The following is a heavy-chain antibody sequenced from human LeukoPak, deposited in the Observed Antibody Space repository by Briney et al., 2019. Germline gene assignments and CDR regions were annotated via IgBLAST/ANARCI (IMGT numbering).Heavy chain of an antibody. CDR1: GFTFSDYW. V-gene: IGHV3-74*01. Sequence: GGSLRLSCAASGFTFSDYWMYWVRQGPGKILLSVSRINPDGRTAHYADSVTGRFTISRDNARNTVYLQMNSLRAEDTGVYYCARATAFQFMGTYISWGLGVLVTVSS. CDR2: INPDGRTA. J-gene: IGHJ5*02. D-gene: IGHD1-7*01. CDR3: ARATAFQFMGTYIS.